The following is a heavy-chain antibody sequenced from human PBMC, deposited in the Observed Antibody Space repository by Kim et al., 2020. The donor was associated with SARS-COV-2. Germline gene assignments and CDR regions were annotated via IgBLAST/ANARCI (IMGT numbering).Heavy chain of an antibody. J-gene: IGHJ4*02. CDR2: NGNT. CDR3: ARGGTGPA. Sequence: NGNTKYSQKFQGRDSITRDTSASTAYMELSSLGSEDTAVYYCARGGTGPAWGQGTLVTVSS. V-gene: IGHV1-3*01. D-gene: IGHD1-1*01.